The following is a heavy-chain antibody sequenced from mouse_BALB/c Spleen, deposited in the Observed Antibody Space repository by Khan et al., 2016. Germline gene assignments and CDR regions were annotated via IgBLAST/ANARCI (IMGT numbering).Heavy chain of an antibody. J-gene: IGHJ4*01. CDR3: ARAWYAMDY. CDR1: GYSFSNYW. CDR2: ILPGSDRT. V-gene: IGHV1-9*01. Sequence: QVQLQQPGAELMKPGASVTISCKVTGYSFSNYWIEWVMQRPGHGLEWIGVILPGSDRTNYNEMFKGQATFTADTSSNQFYMQLSSLTSEDTAVYYWARAWYAMDYWGQGTSVTVSS.